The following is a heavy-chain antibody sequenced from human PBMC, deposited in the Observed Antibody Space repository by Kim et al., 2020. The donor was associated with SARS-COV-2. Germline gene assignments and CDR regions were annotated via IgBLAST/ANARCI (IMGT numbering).Heavy chain of an antibody. CDR3: ATAGGYSPHWFDY. J-gene: IGHJ4*02. CDR1: GLIFSKDS. V-gene: IGHV3-48*02. Sequence: GGSLRLSCVASGLIFSKDSFNWVRQVPGKGLEWLSYISSSPTPIYYADSVKGRFTISRDNAKNSVFLQMDNLRHEDTAVYYCATAGGYSPHWFDYWGQGTLVTVPS. D-gene: IGHD2-2*02. CDR2: ISSSPTPI.